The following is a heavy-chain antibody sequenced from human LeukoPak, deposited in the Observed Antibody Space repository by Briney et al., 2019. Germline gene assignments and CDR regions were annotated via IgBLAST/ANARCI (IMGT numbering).Heavy chain of an antibody. D-gene: IGHD6-19*01. CDR3: ARGPPIAVAGTVGRFDP. V-gene: IGHV4-34*01. J-gene: IGHJ5*02. CDR2: INHSGST. CDR1: GGSFSGYY. Sequence: SETLSLTCAVYGGSFSGYYWSWIRQPPGKGLEWIGEINHSGSTNYNPSLKSRVTISVDTSKNQFSLKLSSVTAADTAVYYCARGPPIAVAGTVGRFDPWGQGTLVTVSS.